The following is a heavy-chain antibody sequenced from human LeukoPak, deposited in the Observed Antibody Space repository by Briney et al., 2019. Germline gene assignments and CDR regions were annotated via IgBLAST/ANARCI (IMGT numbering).Heavy chain of an antibody. J-gene: IGHJ4*02. V-gene: IGHV3-33*06. CDR1: GFNFSTYG. Sequence: GGSLRLSCAASGFNFSTYGIHWVRQAPGKGLEWVAVIWNGGSKKFYADSVKGRFTISRDNYKSVVYLQMNTLRVDDTAVYYCAKDRNIVIIPAAIEGFDYWGLGTLVTVSS. CDR3: AKDRNIVIIPAAIEGFDY. D-gene: IGHD2-2*01. CDR2: IWNGGSKK.